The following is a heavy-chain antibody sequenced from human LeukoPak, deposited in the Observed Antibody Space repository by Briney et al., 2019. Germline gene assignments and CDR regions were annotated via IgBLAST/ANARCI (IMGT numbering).Heavy chain of an antibody. Sequence: SETLSLTCAVYGGSFSGYYWSWIRQPPGKGLEWIGEINHSGSTNYNPSLKSRVTISVDTSKNQFSLKLSSVTAADTAVYYCAMFDYGDYNFDYWGQGTLVTVSS. D-gene: IGHD4-17*01. CDR2: INHSGST. CDR1: GGSFSGYY. J-gene: IGHJ4*02. CDR3: AMFDYGDYNFDY. V-gene: IGHV4-34*01.